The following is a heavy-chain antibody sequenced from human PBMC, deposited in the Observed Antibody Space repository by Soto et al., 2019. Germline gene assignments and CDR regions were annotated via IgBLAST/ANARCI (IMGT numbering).Heavy chain of an antibody. V-gene: IGHV4-61*01. CDR2: VYYSGTT. J-gene: IGHJ4*02. CDR1: GGSVSNKTYY. CDR3: ARTTTVPNTLRSRYFFDY. Sequence: SETLSLTCSVSGGSVSNKTYYWSWIRQPPGKRLEWIGYVYYSGTTNYNPSLKSRVTISVDLSKNQFSLRLSSVTTADTALYYCARTTTVPNTLRSRYFFDYWGQGTLVTVSS. D-gene: IGHD4-17*01.